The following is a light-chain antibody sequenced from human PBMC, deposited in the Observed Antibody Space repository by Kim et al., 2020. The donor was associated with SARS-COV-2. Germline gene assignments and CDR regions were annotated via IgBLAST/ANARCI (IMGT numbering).Light chain of an antibody. V-gene: IGKV2-30*01. CDR1: QSVVYSDGNIY. Sequence: PASSSCGSSQSVVYSDGNIYLKWFHQRPGQSPRRLIYKVSTRDSGVPDRFSGSGSGTDFTLQISRVEAEDVGVYYCMRGTHWPFSFGPGTKVDIK. CDR2: KVS. J-gene: IGKJ3*01. CDR3: MRGTHWPFS.